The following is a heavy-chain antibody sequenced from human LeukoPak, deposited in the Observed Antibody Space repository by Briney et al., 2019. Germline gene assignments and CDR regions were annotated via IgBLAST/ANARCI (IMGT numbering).Heavy chain of an antibody. Sequence: GGSLRLSCAASGFTFSSYAMSWVRQAPGKGLEWVSAISGSGGSTYYADSVKGRFTTSRDNSKNTLYLQMNSLRAEDTAVYYCAKSEDYDFWSGYNWFDPWGQGTLVTVSS. J-gene: IGHJ5*02. CDR2: ISGSGGST. D-gene: IGHD3-3*01. CDR1: GFTFSSYA. CDR3: AKSEDYDFWSGYNWFDP. V-gene: IGHV3-23*01.